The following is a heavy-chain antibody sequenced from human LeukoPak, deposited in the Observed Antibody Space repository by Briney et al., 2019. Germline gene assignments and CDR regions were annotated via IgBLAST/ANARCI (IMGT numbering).Heavy chain of an antibody. J-gene: IGHJ4*02. D-gene: IGHD6-19*01. CDR1: GFTFSSYG. Sequence: PGGSLRLSCAASGFTFSSYGMHRVRQAPGKGLEWVAVISYDGSNKYYADSVKGRFTISRDNSKNTLYLQMNSLRAEDTAVYYCAKSSITYSSGWYYFDYWGQGTLVTVSS. CDR3: AKSSITYSSGWYYFDY. CDR2: ISYDGSNK. V-gene: IGHV3-30*18.